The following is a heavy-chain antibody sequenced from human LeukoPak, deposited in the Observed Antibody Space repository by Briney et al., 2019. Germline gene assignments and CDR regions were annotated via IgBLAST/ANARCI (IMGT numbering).Heavy chain of an antibody. CDR1: GGTFSSYA. Sequence: GSSVKVSCKASGGTFSSYAISWVRQAPGQGLEWMEGIIPIFGTANYAQKFQGRVTITTDESTSTAYMELSSLRSEDTAVYYCARDSGGYSSSFLDYWGQGTLVTVSS. V-gene: IGHV1-69*05. J-gene: IGHJ4*02. CDR3: ARDSGGYSSSFLDY. CDR2: IIPIFGTA. D-gene: IGHD6-13*01.